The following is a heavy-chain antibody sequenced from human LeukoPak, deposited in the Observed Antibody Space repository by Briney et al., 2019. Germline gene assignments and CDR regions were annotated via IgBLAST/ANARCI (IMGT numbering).Heavy chain of an antibody. CDR2: MSFDGSHE. V-gene: IGHV3-30*04. CDR1: GLTFSNSA. D-gene: IGHD3-10*01. CDR3: ARDRGYGSDY. J-gene: IGHJ4*02. Sequence: PGGSLRLSCVASGLTFSNSAMHWVRQAPGKGLEWVAIMSFDGSHERYGDSVKGRFTLSRDNSKNTLYLQMNSLRAEDTAVYYCARDRGYGSDYWGQGTLVTVSS.